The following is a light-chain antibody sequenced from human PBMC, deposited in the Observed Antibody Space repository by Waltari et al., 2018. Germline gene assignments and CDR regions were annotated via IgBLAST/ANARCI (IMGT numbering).Light chain of an antibody. J-gene: IGKJ1*01. Sequence: AIRLTQSPSSFSASKVDRVTITCRANQNIGSYLAWYQQKPGKAPKLLIYASSTLQSGVPSRVSGSGSGTDFTLTISCLQSEDCATYYCQQYYTYPRTFGQGTFVEV. CDR1: QNIGSY. V-gene: IGKV1-8*01. CDR3: QQYYTYPRT. CDR2: ASS.